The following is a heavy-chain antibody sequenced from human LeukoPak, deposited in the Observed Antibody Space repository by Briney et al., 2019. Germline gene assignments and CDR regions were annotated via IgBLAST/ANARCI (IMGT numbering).Heavy chain of an antibody. Sequence: GGSLRLSCAASGFTFSSYEMNWVRQGPGKGLEWVSYISSSGSTIYYADSVKGRFTISRDNAKKSLYLQMNSLGAEDTAVYYCVRGSGWFDYCGEGGLVTVAS. D-gene: IGHD1-1*01. CDR1: GFTFSSYE. CDR3: VRGSGWFDY. J-gene: IGHJ4*02. V-gene: IGHV3-48*03. CDR2: ISSSGSTI.